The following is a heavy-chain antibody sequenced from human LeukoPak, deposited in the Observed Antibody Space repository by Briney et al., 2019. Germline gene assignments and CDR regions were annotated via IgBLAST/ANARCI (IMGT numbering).Heavy chain of an antibody. CDR2: INPNSGGT. D-gene: IGHD6-13*01. V-gene: IGHV1-2*02. Sequence: ASVKLSCKAPGYTFTGYYMHWVRQAPGQGLEWMGWINPNSGGTNYAQKFQGRVTMTRDTSISTAYMELSRLRSDDTAVYYCARVWGIAAAGNWFDPWGQGTLVTVSS. CDR1: GYTFTGYY. CDR3: ARVWGIAAAGNWFDP. J-gene: IGHJ5*02.